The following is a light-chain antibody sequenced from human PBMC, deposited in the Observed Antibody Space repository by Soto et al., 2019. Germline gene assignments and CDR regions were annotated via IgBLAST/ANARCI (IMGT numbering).Light chain of an antibody. Sequence: EIVMTQSPATLSVSPGERVTLSCRASESVGSNLAWYQQKPGQAPRLLIHGVSTRATGIPARFSGSGSGTEFTLTISDLESEDFAFYYCQQYDNWPPYTFGQGTQLEIK. J-gene: IGKJ2*01. V-gene: IGKV3-15*01. CDR1: ESVGSN. CDR2: GVS. CDR3: QQYDNWPPYT.